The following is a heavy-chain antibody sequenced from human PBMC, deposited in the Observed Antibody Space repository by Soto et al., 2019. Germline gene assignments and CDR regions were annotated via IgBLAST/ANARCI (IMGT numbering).Heavy chain of an antibody. CDR2: IWNHGRED. J-gene: IGHJ4*02. D-gene: IGHD6-19*01. Sequence: QVHLVESGGGVVQPGRCLRVSCAASGITFNTYGMHWVRQAPGKGLEWVALIWNHGREDSYADSVKGRFTISRDNSKNALYLQMNSLRADDTAVYYCVRGPWLVGDVTSFDYWGQGTLVTVSS. V-gene: IGHV3-33*01. CDR3: VRGPWLVGDVTSFDY. CDR1: GITFNTYG.